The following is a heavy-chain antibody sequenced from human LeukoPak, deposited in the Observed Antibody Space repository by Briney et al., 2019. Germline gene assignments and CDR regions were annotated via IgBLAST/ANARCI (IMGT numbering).Heavy chain of an antibody. Sequence: GASVKVSCKASGGTFSSYAISWVRQAPAQGREWMGGIIPIFGTSNYAQKFQGRVTITADESTSTADMELSSLRAEDRAVYYCASTLWLYYYDSGGSSPWDAFDIWGQGTMVTVSS. CDR1: GGTFSSYA. J-gene: IGHJ3*02. CDR2: IIPIFGTS. CDR3: ASTLWLYYYDSGGSSPWDAFDI. D-gene: IGHD3-22*01. V-gene: IGHV1-69*13.